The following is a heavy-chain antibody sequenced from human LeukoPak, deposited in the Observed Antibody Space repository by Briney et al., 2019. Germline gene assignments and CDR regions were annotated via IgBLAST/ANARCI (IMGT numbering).Heavy chain of an antibody. CDR2: INHSGST. CDR1: GGSFSGYY. Sequence: SETLSLTCAVYGGSFSGYYWSWIRQPPGKGLEWIGEINHSGSTNYNPSLKSRVTISVDTSKNQFSLKLSSVTAADTAVYYCARGSHSMVRGVPSCYFDYWGQGTLVTVSS. J-gene: IGHJ4*02. D-gene: IGHD3-10*01. CDR3: ARGSHSMVRGVPSCYFDY. V-gene: IGHV4-34*01.